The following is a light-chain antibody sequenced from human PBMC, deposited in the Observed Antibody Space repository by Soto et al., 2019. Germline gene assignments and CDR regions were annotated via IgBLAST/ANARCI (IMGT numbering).Light chain of an antibody. CDR1: QSVTSA. Sequence: EIVLTQSPDILSLSPGDRATLSCRASQSVTSAFLVWYQQKPGQAPRLLIYDASNRATGIPARFSGSGSGTEFTLTISSLQSEDFAVYYCQHYNTWPWTFGQGTKVDIK. CDR2: DAS. CDR3: QHYNTWPWT. V-gene: IGKV3D-15*01. J-gene: IGKJ1*01.